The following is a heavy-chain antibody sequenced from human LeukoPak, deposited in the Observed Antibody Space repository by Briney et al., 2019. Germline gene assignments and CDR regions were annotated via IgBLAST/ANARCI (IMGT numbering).Heavy chain of an antibody. CDR1: GGSFSNYY. V-gene: IGHV4-34*01. CDR3: ARRWNYGRNYYIDV. J-gene: IGHJ6*03. D-gene: IGHD1-7*01. Sequence: SETLSLTCAVYGGSFSNYYWCWLRLPPATGLEWTGEIYDSGTINYNPSLISPVNIPVDKSKHQFSPNLSSVTVADTAVYYCARRWNYGRNYYIDVWGKGATVSVSS. CDR2: IYDSGTI.